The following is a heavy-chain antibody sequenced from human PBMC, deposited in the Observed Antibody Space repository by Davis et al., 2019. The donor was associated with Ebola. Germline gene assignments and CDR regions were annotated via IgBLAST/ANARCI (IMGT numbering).Heavy chain of an antibody. CDR3: ARVSGPGTIFPVGDAFDF. Sequence: AASVKVSCKASGYTFTNYYIHWVRQAPGQGLEWMGRINANTGGTNYAQNFQGRVTMTRDTSITTVYMELSGLKSDDTAVYYCARVSGPGTIFPVGDAFDFWGQGTIVTVSS. CDR1: GYTFTNYY. V-gene: IGHV1-2*06. CDR2: INANTGGT. D-gene: IGHD3-10*02. J-gene: IGHJ3*01.